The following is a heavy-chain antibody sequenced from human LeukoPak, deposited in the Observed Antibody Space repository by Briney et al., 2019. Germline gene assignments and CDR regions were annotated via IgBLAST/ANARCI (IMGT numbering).Heavy chain of an antibody. D-gene: IGHD2-15*01. CDR3: ARRPQFCSGGSCFGYYFDY. V-gene: IGHV3-21*01. CDR1: GFTFSRYG. CDR2: ISASGSHI. J-gene: IGHJ4*02. Sequence: KSGGSLRLSCAASGFTFSRYGMNWVRQPPGKGLEWVSSISASGSHIYYADSVKGRFSISRDSARNSVYVQMSSLRAEDTAVYYCARRPQFCSGGSCFGYYFDYWGQGALVTVSS.